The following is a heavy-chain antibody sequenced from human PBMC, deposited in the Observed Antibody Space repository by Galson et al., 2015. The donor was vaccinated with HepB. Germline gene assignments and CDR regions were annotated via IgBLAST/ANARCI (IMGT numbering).Heavy chain of an antibody. V-gene: IGHV3-33*01. Sequence: SLRLSCAASGFAFSRHGMHWARQAPGKGLEWVAVVWYDGMKQYYSESVEGRFTISRDNSKNMVYLQMNSLRVEDTAVYYCWMIGTDFDYWGQGTLVTVSS. D-gene: IGHD2-21*01. J-gene: IGHJ4*02. CDR2: VWYDGMKQ. CDR1: GFAFSRHG. CDR3: WMIGTDFDY.